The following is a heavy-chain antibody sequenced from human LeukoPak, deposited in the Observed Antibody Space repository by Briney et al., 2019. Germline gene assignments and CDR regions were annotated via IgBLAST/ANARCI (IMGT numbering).Heavy chain of an antibody. Sequence: PSETLSPTCAVYGGSFSNYYWSWIRQPPGKGLEWIGEINHGGSTNYNPSLKSRVTISIDTSKNQFSLKLTSVTAADTAVYYCARSPPPGATAYGVVDSWGRGTLVTVSS. CDR3: ARSPPPGATAYGVVDS. V-gene: IGHV4-34*01. D-gene: IGHD3-10*01. CDR2: INHGGST. J-gene: IGHJ5*01. CDR1: GGSFSNYY.